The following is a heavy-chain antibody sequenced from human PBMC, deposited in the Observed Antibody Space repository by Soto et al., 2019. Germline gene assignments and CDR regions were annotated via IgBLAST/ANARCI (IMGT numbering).Heavy chain of an antibody. J-gene: IGHJ3*02. D-gene: IGHD3-22*01. Sequence: PAGSLSLSCAASGFTLSRHTINWVRQAPGKGLEWVSFIGSRTSDIYYADSVKGRFTISRDNAKNSLYLDLTRLRAEDTAVYFCVREYHDTSGYRHNFDMWGQGTMVTV. CDR1: GFTLSRHT. CDR3: VREYHDTSGYRHNFDM. V-gene: IGHV3-21*01. CDR2: IGSRTSDI.